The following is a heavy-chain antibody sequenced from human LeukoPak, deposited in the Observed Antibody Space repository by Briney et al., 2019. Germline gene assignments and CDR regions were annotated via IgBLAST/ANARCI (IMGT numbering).Heavy chain of an antibody. D-gene: IGHD2-2*01. CDR2: INHSGTT. J-gene: IGHJ4*02. Sequence: GSLRLSCAASGFTVSTNYMNWVRQAPGKGLEWIGEINHSGTTNYNPSLKSRVTISVDTSKNQFSLKLHSVTAADTAVYYCARQFGVPAAIIDYWGQGTLHTVSS. CDR3: ARQFGVPAAIIDY. CDR1: GFTVSTNY. V-gene: IGHV4-34*01.